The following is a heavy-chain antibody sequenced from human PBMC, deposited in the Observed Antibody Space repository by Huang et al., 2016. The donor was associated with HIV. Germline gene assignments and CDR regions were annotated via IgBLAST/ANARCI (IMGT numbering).Heavy chain of an antibody. CDR2: IYPRDSET. V-gene: IGHV5-51*01. CDR1: GYGFSSYW. Sequence: EVLLVQSGAELKEPGGSLKISCKASGYGFSSYWIGWVRQKPGKGLEWMGIIYPRDSETKYSPSFDGQVTISADKSTRTAYLQWESLKAPDTAIYFCARQVDGFRSHFDFWGQGTLVSVSS. J-gene: IGHJ4*02. D-gene: IGHD5-18*01. CDR3: ARQVDGFRSHFDF.